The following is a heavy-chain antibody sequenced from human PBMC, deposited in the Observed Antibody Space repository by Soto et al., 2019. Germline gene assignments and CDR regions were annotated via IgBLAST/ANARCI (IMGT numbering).Heavy chain of an antibody. CDR1: GFTFSSYW. Sequence: EVQLVESGGGLVQPGGSLRLSCAASGFTFSSYWMGWVRQAPGKGLVWVSRINPDGSTTFYADSVKGRFTISRDNAKNTLYRQMTSLRAEDTAVYYCAIAPGPVAGGQGSLVTVTS. CDR2: INPDGSTT. V-gene: IGHV3-74*01. CDR3: AIAPGPVA. D-gene: IGHD6-13*01. J-gene: IGHJ4*02.